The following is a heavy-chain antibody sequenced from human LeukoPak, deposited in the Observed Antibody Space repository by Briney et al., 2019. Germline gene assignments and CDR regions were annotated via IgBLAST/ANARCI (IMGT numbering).Heavy chain of an antibody. CDR2: IYYSGKT. V-gene: IGHV4-31*03. J-gene: IGHJ6*02. D-gene: IGHD2-15*01. CDR3: ARDPVVAAIVCDSSAGMDV. Sequence: RASETLSLTCTVSGVSISSGGYYWSWIRQHPGKGLEWIGYIYYSGKTYYNPSLKSRVTISVDTSKNQFSLKLSSVTAADTAVYYCARDPVVAAIVCDSSAGMDVWGQGTRSPSP. CDR1: GVSISSGGYY.